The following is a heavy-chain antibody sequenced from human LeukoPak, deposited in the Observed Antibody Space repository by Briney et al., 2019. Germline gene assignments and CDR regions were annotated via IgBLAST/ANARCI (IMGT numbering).Heavy chain of an antibody. CDR3: ARDAVTTSLDWFDP. J-gene: IGHJ5*02. V-gene: IGHV3-74*01. D-gene: IGHD4-17*01. CDR1: GFTFSSYW. Sequence: PGGSLRLSCAASGFTFSSYWMHWVRQAPGKGLVWVSRINRDGSSTSYADSVKGRFTISRDNAKNTLYLQMNSLRAEDTAVYYCARDAVTTSLDWFDPWGQGTLVTVSS. CDR2: INRDGSST.